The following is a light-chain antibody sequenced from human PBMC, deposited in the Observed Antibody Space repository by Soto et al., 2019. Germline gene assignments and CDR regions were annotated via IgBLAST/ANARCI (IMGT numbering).Light chain of an antibody. CDR1: QSVSTH. CDR2: HAS. J-gene: IGKJ4*01. Sequence: EIVLTQSPATLCLSPGERATLSCRASQSVSTHLTWFQQRPGQAPRLLIYHASVRATGIPARFSGSGSGTDFTLTISSLEPEDFAVYYCQQRRTWPLTFGGGTKVELK. CDR3: QQRRTWPLT. V-gene: IGKV3-11*01.